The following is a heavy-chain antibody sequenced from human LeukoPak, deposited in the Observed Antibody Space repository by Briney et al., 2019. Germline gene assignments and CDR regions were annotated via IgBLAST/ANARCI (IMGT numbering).Heavy chain of an antibody. CDR3: AKDRSSGWYDAFDI. CDR2: INSDGSST. J-gene: IGHJ3*02. Sequence: GGSLRLSCAASGFTFSSYWMHWVRQAPGKGLVWVSRINSDGSSTIYEDSVKGRFTISRDNAKNTLYLQMNSLRAEDTAVYYCAKDRSSGWYDAFDIWGQGTMVIVSS. CDR1: GFTFSSYW. V-gene: IGHV3-74*01. D-gene: IGHD6-19*01.